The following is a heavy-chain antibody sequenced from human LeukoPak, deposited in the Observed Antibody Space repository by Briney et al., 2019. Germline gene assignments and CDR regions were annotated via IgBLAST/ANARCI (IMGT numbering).Heavy chain of an antibody. CDR1: GGSISGSTYY. Sequence: SETLSLTCTVSGGSISGSTYYWGWIRQPPGGGLEWIGSFYYRGNTYYNPSLESRVTISVDTSKNQFSLRLTSVTAADTAVYYCARGSSGYYYGWGQGTLVTVSS. V-gene: IGHV4-39*01. J-gene: IGHJ4*02. CDR3: ARGSSGYYYG. CDR2: FYYRGNT. D-gene: IGHD3-22*01.